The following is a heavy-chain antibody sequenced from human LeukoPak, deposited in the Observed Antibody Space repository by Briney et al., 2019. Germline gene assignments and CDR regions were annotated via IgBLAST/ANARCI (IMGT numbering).Heavy chain of an antibody. CDR1: GFTFNAYS. V-gene: IGHV3-21*04. CDR3: ARDYRDHWSHLLLFDF. Sequence: GGSLRLSCAASGFTFNAYSMSGLRQAPGKGLDWVSIISRASESILYADSVKGRFTISRDNAKNSLYLQMNSLRAEDTAVYYCARDYRDHWSHLLLFDFWGQGTLVTVSS. J-gene: IGHJ4*02. D-gene: IGHD2-15*01. CDR2: ISRASESI.